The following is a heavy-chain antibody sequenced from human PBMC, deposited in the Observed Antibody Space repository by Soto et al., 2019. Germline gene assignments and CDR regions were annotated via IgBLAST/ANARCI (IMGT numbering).Heavy chain of an antibody. Sequence: QVQLVESGGGVVQPGRSLRLSCAASGFTFSSYAMHWVRQAPGKGLEWVAVISYDGSNKYYADSVKGRFTISRDNSKNTLYLQMNGLRAEDTVVYYCGRDLEGGSSSWYGGGDYWGQGTLVTVSS. CDR2: ISYDGSNK. D-gene: IGHD6-13*01. V-gene: IGHV3-30-3*01. CDR1: GFTFSSYA. CDR3: GRDLEGGSSSWYGGGDY. J-gene: IGHJ4*02.